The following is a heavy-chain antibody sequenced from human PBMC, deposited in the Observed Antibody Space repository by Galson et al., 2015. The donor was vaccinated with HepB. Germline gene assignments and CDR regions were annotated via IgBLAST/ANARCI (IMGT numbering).Heavy chain of an antibody. J-gene: IGHJ4*02. D-gene: IGHD3-16*02. V-gene: IGHV3-23*01. CDR3: ARVGEVIPPGPLPWGPKKTPVGLDY. CDR2: ISDTNGST. CDR1: GFSVTSHC. Sequence: SLRLSCAASGFSVTSHCMKWDPQATGMALAWVSGISDTNGSTSYADSVKGRRTRDREEYKTTLYLEMKSLKVEETALYYCARVGEVIPPGPLPWGPKKTPVGLDYWGQGTLVTVSS.